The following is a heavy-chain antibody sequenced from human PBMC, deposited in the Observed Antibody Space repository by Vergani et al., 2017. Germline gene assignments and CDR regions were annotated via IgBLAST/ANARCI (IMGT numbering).Heavy chain of an antibody. CDR2: ISGSGGFT. D-gene: IGHD3-22*01. V-gene: IGHV3-23*01. CDR1: GFTFTNFA. CDR3: AKDNVPGYYDSSGYCDY. J-gene: IGHJ4*02. Sequence: EVQLLESGGNLVQPGGSLRLSCAASGFTFTNFAMTWVRQAPGEGLEWVSGISGSGGFTYYADSAKGRFTISRDNSKNTMFLQMNNLRAEDTAVYYCAKDNVPGYYDSSGYCDYWGQGTLVTVSS.